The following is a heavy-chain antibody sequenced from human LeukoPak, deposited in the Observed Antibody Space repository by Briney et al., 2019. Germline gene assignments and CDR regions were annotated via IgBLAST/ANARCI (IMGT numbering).Heavy chain of an antibody. D-gene: IGHD4-11*01. V-gene: IGHV3-64D*06. J-gene: IGHJ4*02. CDR1: GFTFSSYG. CDR2: ISPNGGST. Sequence: PGGSLRLSCAASGFTFSSYGMLWLRHAPGKGLEYVSAISPNGGSTYYADSVKGRFTVSRDNSKNTLYLQMSSLRAEDTAVYYCVTYGMTTVTTSDSWGQGTLVTVSS. CDR3: VTYGMTTVTTSDS.